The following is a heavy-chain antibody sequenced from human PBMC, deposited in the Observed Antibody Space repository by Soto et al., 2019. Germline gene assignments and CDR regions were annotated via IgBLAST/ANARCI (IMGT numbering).Heavy chain of an antibody. CDR1: GFTFSSYG. J-gene: IGHJ6*02. V-gene: IGHV3-30*18. D-gene: IGHD2-2*01. CDR2: ISYDGSNK. CDR3: AKDPFDIVLVPAAISIYYYGMDV. Sequence: GGSLRLSCAASGFTFSSYGMHWVRQAPGKGLEWVAVISYDGSNKYYADSVKGRFTISRDNSKNTLYLQMNSLRAEDTAVYYCAKDPFDIVLVPAAISIYYYGMDVWGQGTTVTVSS.